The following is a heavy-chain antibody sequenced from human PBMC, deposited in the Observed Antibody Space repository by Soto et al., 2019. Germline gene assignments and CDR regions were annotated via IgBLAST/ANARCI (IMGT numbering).Heavy chain of an antibody. CDR1: GYTFSNEW. CDR2: IYPGDADT. J-gene: IGHJ4*02. V-gene: IGHV5-51*03. Sequence: EVQLVQSGAEVKKPGESLKISCEGSGYTFSNEWIGWVRQMPGKGLEWMGVIYPGDADTRYSPSFQGQVTISADKSISTAYLQWGSLRASDTAMYFCARGGYRNRWTFDYWGQGTLVTVSS. D-gene: IGHD5-12*01. CDR3: ARGGYRNRWTFDY.